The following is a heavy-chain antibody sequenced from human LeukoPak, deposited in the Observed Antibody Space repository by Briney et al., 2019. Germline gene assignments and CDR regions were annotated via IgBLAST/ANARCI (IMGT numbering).Heavy chain of an antibody. Sequence: SQTLSLTCTVYGGSFSGYYWSWIRQPQGKGLEWIGEINHSGSTNYNPSLKSRVTISVDTSKNQFSLKLSSVTAADTAVYYCARDGSSAATPYYYYMDVWGKGTTVTVSS. V-gene: IGHV4-34*01. D-gene: IGHD2-15*01. CDR3: ARDGSSAATPYYYYMDV. J-gene: IGHJ6*03. CDR2: INHSGST. CDR1: GGSFSGYY.